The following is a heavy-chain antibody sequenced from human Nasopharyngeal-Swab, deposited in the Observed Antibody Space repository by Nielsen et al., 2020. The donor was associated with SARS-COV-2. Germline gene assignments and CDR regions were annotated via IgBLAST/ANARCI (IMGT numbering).Heavy chain of an antibody. V-gene: IGHV3-30*18. D-gene: IGHD3-10*01. J-gene: IGHJ4*02. Sequence: GGSLRLSCAASAFTFTNYGIHWVRQAPGKGLEWVAIMSFEGSDEYYADSVKGRFTFSRDISKNTLYLQMNSLRPEDTAVYYCAKERYQSGSGKYPRDFDQWGQGTLVTVSS. CDR3: AKERYQSGSGKYPRDFDQ. CDR2: MSFEGSDE. CDR1: AFTFTNYG.